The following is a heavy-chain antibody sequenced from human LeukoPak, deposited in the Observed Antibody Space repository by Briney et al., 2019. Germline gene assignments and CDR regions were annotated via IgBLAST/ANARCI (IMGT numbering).Heavy chain of an antibody. V-gene: IGHV4-34*01. D-gene: IGHD6-19*01. CDR3: ARGLAVAGTRWFDP. Sequence: SETLSLTCAVYGGSFSNYYWSWIRQPPGKGLEWIGEINHSGSTNYNPSLKSRVTISVDTSKNQFSLKLSSVTAADTAVYYCARGLAVAGTRWFDPWGQGTLVTVSS. CDR2: INHSGST. J-gene: IGHJ5*02. CDR1: GGSFSNYY.